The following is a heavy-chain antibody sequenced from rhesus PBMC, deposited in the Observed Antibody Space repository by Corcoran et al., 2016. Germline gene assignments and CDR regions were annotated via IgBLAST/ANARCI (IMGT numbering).Heavy chain of an antibody. D-gene: IGHD3-28*01. CDR1: GGSISDDYY. Sequence: QVQLQESGPGLVKPSETLSLTCAVSGGSISDDYYWNWIRQPPGKGLEWIGYIYGSGGGTNYTPSLKNRVTISIDTSKNQFSLNLSSVTAADTAVYYCEGDSGYYATFDYWGQGVLVTVSS. CDR3: EGDSGYYATFDY. V-gene: IGHV4-106*01. CDR2: IYGSGGGT. J-gene: IGHJ4*01.